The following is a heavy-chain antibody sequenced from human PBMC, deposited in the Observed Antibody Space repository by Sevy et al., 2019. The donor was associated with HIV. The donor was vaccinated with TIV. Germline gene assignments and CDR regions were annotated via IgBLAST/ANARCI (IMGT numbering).Heavy chain of an antibody. CDR3: ARHGGIAVATLDY. CDR1: GGSISSTTYY. D-gene: IGHD6-19*01. V-gene: IGHV4-39*01. Sequence: SETLSLTCTVSGGSISSTTYYWGWIRQPPGKGLEWIASIYYSGSTYYNVSLESRVTISVDMSENQFSLRLSSVTAADTAVYYCARHGGIAVATLDYWGQGTLVTISS. J-gene: IGHJ4*02. CDR2: IYYSGST.